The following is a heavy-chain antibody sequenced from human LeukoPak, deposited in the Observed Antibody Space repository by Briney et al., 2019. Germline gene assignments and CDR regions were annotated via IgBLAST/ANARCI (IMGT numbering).Heavy chain of an antibody. V-gene: IGHV3-72*01. CDR3: ARPSSPYSEADY. Sequence: GGSLRLSCAASGFTFSDHYMDWVRQAPGKGLEWVGRSRNKVISYITQYAASVKGRFTISRDDSKNSLYLQMNSLKTEDTAVYYCARPSSPYSEADYWGQGTLVTVSP. CDR1: GFTFSDHY. D-gene: IGHD4-11*01. J-gene: IGHJ4*02. CDR2: SRNKVISYIT.